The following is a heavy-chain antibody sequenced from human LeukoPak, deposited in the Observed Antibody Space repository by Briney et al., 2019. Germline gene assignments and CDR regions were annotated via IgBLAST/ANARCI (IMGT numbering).Heavy chain of an antibody. Sequence: GSLSLSCEASGFTFSSFTMNWIRQPPGKGLEWIGEINHSGSTNYNPSLKSRVTISVDTSKNRFSLKLSSVTAADTAVYYCTTGSVRNYDFWSGYYTRLDYWGQGTLVTVSS. CDR1: GFTFSSFT. J-gene: IGHJ4*02. D-gene: IGHD3-3*01. V-gene: IGHV4-34*08. CDR2: INHSGST. CDR3: TTGSVRNYDFWSGYYTRLDY.